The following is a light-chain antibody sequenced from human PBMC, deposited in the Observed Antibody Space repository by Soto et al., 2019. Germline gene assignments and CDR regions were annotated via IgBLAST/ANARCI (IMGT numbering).Light chain of an antibody. CDR3: QQSYSTPMYT. Sequence: DIQMTQSPSSLSASVGDRVTITCRASQSISSYLNWYQQKPGKAPKLLIYAASSLQSGVPSRFSGSGSVTDFTLTISSLQPEDFATYYCQQSYSTPMYTFGQGTKVDIK. V-gene: IGKV1-39*01. CDR2: AAS. J-gene: IGKJ2*01. CDR1: QSISSY.